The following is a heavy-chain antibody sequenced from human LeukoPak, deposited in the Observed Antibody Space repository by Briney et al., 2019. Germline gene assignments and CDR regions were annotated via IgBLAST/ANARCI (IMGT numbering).Heavy chain of an antibody. J-gene: IGHJ5*02. CDR2: INHSGST. V-gene: IGHV4-34*01. CDR1: GGSFSGYY. CDR3: ARGRDFQIAAAGTGWFDP. Sequence: SETLSLTCAVYGGSFSGYYWSWIRQPPGKGLEWIGEINHSGSTNYNPSLKSRVTISVDTSKNQFSLKLSSVTAADTAVYYCARGRDFQIAAAGTGWFDPWGQGTLVTVPS. D-gene: IGHD6-13*01.